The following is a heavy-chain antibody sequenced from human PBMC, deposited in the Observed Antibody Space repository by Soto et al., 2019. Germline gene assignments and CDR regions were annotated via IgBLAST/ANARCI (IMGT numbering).Heavy chain of an antibody. J-gene: IGHJ6*03. CDR1: GFVFSSYN. V-gene: IGHV3-48*01. Sequence: EVQLVESGGGLVQPGGSPRLSCAASGFVFSSYNMNWVRQAPGKGLEWISYISSSSDNIYYADSVRGRFTISRDNAKNSLYLQMNSLRAEDTAVYYCARDKGYCSSTSCYYDYYMDVWGKGTTVTVSS. CDR3: ARDKGYCSSTSCYYDYYMDV. D-gene: IGHD2-2*01. CDR2: ISSSSDNI.